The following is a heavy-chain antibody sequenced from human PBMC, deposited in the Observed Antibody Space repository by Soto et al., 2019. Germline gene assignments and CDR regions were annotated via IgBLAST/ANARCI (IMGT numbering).Heavy chain of an antibody. CDR1: GGSISSGGYY. CDR3: ARHKTYYYGSGSYSPYYYYYYMDV. V-gene: IGHV4-31*03. D-gene: IGHD3-10*01. CDR2: IYYSGST. J-gene: IGHJ6*03. Sequence: QVQLQESGPGLVKPSQTLSLTCTVSGGSISSGGYYWSWIRQHPGKGLEWIGYIYYSGSTYYNPSLKSRVTISVDTSKNQFSLKLSSVTAADTAAYYCARHKTYYYGSGSYSPYYYYYYMDVWGKGTTVTVSS.